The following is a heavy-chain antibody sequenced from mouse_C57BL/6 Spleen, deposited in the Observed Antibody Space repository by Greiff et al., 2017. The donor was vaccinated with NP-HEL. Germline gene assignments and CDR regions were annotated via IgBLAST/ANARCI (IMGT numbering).Heavy chain of an antibody. CDR2: INPNNGGT. CDR1: GYTFTDYY. CDR3: ASYGSPYAMDY. D-gene: IGHD1-1*01. V-gene: IGHV1-26*01. J-gene: IGHJ4*01. Sequence: EVQLQQSGPELVKPGASVKISCKASGYTFTDYYMNWVKQSHGKSLEWIGDINPNNGGTSYNQKFKGKATLTVDKSSSTAYMELRSRPSADSAVYYCASYGSPYAMDYWGQGTSVTVSS.